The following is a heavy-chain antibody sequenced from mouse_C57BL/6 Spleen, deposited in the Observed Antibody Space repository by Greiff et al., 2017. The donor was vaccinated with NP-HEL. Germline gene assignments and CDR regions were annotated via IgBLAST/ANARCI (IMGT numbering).Heavy chain of an antibody. CDR3: TRDENYGNYDAMDY. CDR1: GFTFSSYA. Sequence: EVQRVESGEGLVKPGGSLKLSCAASGFTFSSYAMSRVRQTPEKRLEWVAYISSGGDYIYYADTVKGRFTISRDNARNTLYLQMSSLKSEDTAMYYCTRDENYGNYDAMDYWGQGTSVTVSS. J-gene: IGHJ4*01. D-gene: IGHD2-1*01. V-gene: IGHV5-9-1*02. CDR2: ISSGGDYI.